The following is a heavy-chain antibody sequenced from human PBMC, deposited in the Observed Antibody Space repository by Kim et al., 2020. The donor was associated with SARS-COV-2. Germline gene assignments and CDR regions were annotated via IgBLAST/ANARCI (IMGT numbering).Heavy chain of an antibody. D-gene: IGHD2-2*01. Sequence: SETLSLTCTVSGGSISSYYWSWIRQPPGKGLEWIGYIYYSGSTNYNPSLKSRVTISVDTSKNQFSLKLSSVTAADTAVYYCARETSGVVGDWGQGTLVTVSS. J-gene: IGHJ4*02. CDR1: GGSISSYY. V-gene: IGHV4-59*01. CDR2: IYYSGST. CDR3: ARETSGVVGD.